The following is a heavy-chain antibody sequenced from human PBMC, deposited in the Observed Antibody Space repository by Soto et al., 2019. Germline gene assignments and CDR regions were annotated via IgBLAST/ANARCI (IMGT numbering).Heavy chain of an antibody. Sequence: PGGSLRLSCAASGFTFSACAMTWVRQAPGKGLESVSGIYGNGAGIQYADSVRGRFTISRDNSKNTLYLQMNSLRAEDTAVYYCAKDVISGEGFWLMDHWGQGTLVTVSS. CDR3: AKDVISGEGFWLMDH. J-gene: IGHJ4*02. D-gene: IGHD3-16*01. CDR2: IYGNGAGI. CDR1: GFTFSACA. V-gene: IGHV3-23*01.